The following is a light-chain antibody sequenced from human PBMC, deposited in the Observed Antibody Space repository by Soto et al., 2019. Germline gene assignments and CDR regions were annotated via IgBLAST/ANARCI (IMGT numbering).Light chain of an antibody. CDR2: GNN. CDR3: QSYDSSLRGLV. V-gene: IGLV1-40*01. Sequence: QLVLTQPPSVSGAPGQRVTISCTGSSSNIGAGYDVHWYQQLPGTAPKLLMYGNNIRPSGVPDRFSDSKSGTSASLAITGLQAEDEAGYFCQSYDSSLRGLVFGGGTKVTVL. CDR1: SSNIGAGYD. J-gene: IGLJ2*01.